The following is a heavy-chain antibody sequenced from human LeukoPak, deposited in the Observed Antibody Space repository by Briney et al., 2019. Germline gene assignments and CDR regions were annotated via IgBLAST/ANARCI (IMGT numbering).Heavy chain of an antibody. V-gene: IGHV3-23*01. J-gene: IGHJ4*02. CDR1: GFTFSDYY. CDR2: ISGSGGST. CDR3: AKDQGELEVRFPQPRDYFDY. D-gene: IGHD1-7*01. Sequence: GGSLRLSCAASGFTFSDYYMSWIRQAPGKGLEWVSAISGSGGSTYYADSVKGRLTISRDNSKNTLYLQMNSLRAEDTAVYFCAKDQGELEVRFPQPRDYFDYWGQGTLVTVSS.